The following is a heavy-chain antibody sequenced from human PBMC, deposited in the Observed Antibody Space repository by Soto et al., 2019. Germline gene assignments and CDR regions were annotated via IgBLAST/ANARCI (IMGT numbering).Heavy chain of an antibody. Sequence: SETLSLTCTVSGGSISSGDYYWSWIRQHPGKGLEWIGYIYYSGSTHYSSSPKSRVTMSIDTSKNQFPLKLTSVTAADTAVYYCARLSSIDSSGYYLDYWGQGTLVTVSS. CDR3: ARLSSIDSSGYYLDY. CDR1: GGSISSGDYY. CDR2: IYYSGST. J-gene: IGHJ4*02. V-gene: IGHV4-31*03. D-gene: IGHD3-22*01.